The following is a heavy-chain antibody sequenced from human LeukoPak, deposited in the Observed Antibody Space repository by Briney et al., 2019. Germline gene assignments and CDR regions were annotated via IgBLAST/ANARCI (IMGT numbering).Heavy chain of an antibody. CDR2: ISAYNGNT. D-gene: IGHD3-9*01. J-gene: IGHJ6*02. Sequence: ASVKVSCKASGYTFTSYGISWVRQAPGQGLEWMGWISAYNGNTNYAQKLQGRVTMTTDTSTSTAYMELRSLRSDDTAVYYCARDLEAYYDILTGYSRPGGYYYGMDVWGQRTTVTVSS. V-gene: IGHV1-18*01. CDR3: ARDLEAYYDILTGYSRPGGYYYGMDV. CDR1: GYTFTSYG.